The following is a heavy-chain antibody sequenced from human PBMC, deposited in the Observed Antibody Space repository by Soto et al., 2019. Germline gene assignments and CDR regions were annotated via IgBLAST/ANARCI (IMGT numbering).Heavy chain of an antibody. Sequence: GESLKISCKGSGYSFTSYWIGWVRQMPGKGLEWMGIIYPGDSDTRYSPSFQGQVTISADKSISTAYLQWSSLKASDTAMYYCARQSEPGRQLWFGYYYGMDVWGQGTTVTVSS. CDR2: IYPGDSDT. V-gene: IGHV5-51*01. J-gene: IGHJ6*02. CDR1: GYSFTSYW. CDR3: ARQSEPGRQLWFGYYYGMDV. D-gene: IGHD5-18*01.